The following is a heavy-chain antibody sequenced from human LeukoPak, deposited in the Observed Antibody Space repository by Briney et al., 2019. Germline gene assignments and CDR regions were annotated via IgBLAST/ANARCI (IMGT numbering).Heavy chain of an antibody. CDR1: GGSISSGGYY. CDR2: IYYSGST. J-gene: IGHJ4*02. Sequence: MPSETLSLTCTVSGGSISSGGYYWSWIRQHPGMGLEWIGYIYYSGSTYYNPSLKSRVTISVDTSKNQFSLKLSSVTAADTAVYYCARDGGMRILDYWGQGTLVTVSS. D-gene: IGHD3-16*01. CDR3: ARDGGMRILDY. V-gene: IGHV4-31*03.